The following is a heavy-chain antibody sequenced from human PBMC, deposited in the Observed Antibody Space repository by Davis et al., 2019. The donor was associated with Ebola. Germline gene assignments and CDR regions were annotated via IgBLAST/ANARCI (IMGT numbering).Heavy chain of an antibody. CDR2: ISSGSTYI. Sequence: GGSLRLSCAASGFPFGDYGMSWVRQAPGKGLEWVSYISSGSTYIQYADSVKGRFTISRDNSKNSLYLQMDSLRAEDTAVYYCARETYDVLTGGHYWGQGTLVTVSS. D-gene: IGHD3-9*01. CDR3: ARETYDVLTGGHY. J-gene: IGHJ4*02. CDR1: GFPFGDYG. V-gene: IGHV3-21*01.